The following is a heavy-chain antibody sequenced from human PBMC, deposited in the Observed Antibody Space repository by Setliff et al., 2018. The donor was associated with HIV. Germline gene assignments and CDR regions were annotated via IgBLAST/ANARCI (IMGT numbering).Heavy chain of an antibody. V-gene: IGHV5-51*01. J-gene: IGHJ4*02. CDR1: GYSFANYW. Sequence: PGESLKISCKGSGYSFANYWIAWVRQVPGKGLEWMGIIYPTDSDTRYSPSFQGQVTISADKSISTAYLQWTSLKASDTAVYFCARQDGRAQYYLDSWGQGTLVTVSS. CDR3: ARQDGRAQYYLDS. CDR2: IYPTDSDT. D-gene: IGHD3-10*01.